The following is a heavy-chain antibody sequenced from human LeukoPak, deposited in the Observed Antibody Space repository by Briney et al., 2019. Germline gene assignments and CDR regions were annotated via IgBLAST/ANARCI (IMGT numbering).Heavy chain of an antibody. CDR3: ATHELKDAFDI. CDR1: GFTFSSYS. Sequence: SGGSLRLSCAASGFTFSSYSMNWVRQAPGKGLEWVSYISSSSTTIYYADSVEGRFTISRDNAKNSLYLQMNSLRAEDTAVYYCATHELKDAFDIWGQGTMVTVSS. D-gene: IGHD3-10*01. V-gene: IGHV3-48*01. J-gene: IGHJ3*02. CDR2: ISSSSTTI.